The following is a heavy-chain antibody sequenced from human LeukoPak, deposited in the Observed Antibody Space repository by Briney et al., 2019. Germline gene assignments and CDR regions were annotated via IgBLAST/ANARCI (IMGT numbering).Heavy chain of an antibody. V-gene: IGHV4-59*08. J-gene: IGHJ3*02. CDR3: ARHTQYSYVTPASAFDI. CDR2: IYHSGSI. Sequence: SETLSLTCTVSGGSISGYYWSWIRQPPGKGLEWIGYIYHSGSINYNPSLKSRVTISVDTSKDQFSLKLSSVTAADTAVYYCARHTQYSYVTPASAFDIWGQGTMVTVSS. D-gene: IGHD5-18*01. CDR1: GGSISGYY.